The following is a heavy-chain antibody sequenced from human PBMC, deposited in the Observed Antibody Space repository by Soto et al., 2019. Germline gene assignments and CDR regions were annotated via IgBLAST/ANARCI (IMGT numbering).Heavy chain of an antibody. CDR3: ARVGQWLSKTYAY. J-gene: IGHJ4*02. D-gene: IGHD6-19*01. V-gene: IGHV3-48*01. CDR1: GFPFDDYG. Sequence: PGGSLRLSCAASGFPFDDYGMSWVRQAPGKGLEWVSYISSSSSTIYYADSVKGRFTISRDNAKNSLYLQMNSLRAEDTAVYYCARVGQWLSKTYAYWGQGTLVTVSS. CDR2: ISSSSSTI.